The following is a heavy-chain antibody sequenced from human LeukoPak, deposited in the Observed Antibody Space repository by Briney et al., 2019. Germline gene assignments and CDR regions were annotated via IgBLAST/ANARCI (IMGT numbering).Heavy chain of an antibody. V-gene: IGHV3-7*01. CDR2: IKQDGSEK. CDR3: AGPYRSGWYIQYYFDH. D-gene: IGHD6-13*01. CDR1: GFTFSSYW. Sequence: PGVSLRLSCVVSGFTFSSYWMSWVRQAPGKGLEWVANIKQDGSEKYYVDSVKGRFTISRDNAKNSLYLQMNSLRAEDTAVYFCAGPYRSGWYIQYYFDHWGQGTLVTVSS. J-gene: IGHJ4*02.